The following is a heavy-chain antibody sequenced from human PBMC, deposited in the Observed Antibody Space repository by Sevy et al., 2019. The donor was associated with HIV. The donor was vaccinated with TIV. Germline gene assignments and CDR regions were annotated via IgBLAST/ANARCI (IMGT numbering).Heavy chain of an antibody. J-gene: IGHJ4*02. CDR1: GYNFNGYY. D-gene: IGHD2-8*01. CDR2: ISPYSDGT. Sequence: ASVKVSCKTSGYNFNGYYIHWVRQAPGQGLEWMGWISPYSDGTNYSQRFQGRVTLTRDTSISTAYMELRSLRSDDTAVYFCTKVRVFQPPSRGQGTLVTVSS. CDR3: TKVRVFQPPS. V-gene: IGHV1-2*02.